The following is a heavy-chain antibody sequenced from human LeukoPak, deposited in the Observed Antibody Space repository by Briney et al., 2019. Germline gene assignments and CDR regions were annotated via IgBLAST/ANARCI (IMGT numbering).Heavy chain of an antibody. CDR2: IYYSGST. CDR3: ARDGVTRWFDP. Sequence: SETLSLTCTVSGGSISSGDYYWSWIRQPPGKGLEWIGYIYYSGSTYYNPSLKSRVTISVDTSKNQFSLKLGSVTAADTAVYYCARDGVTRWFDPWGQGTLVTVSS. V-gene: IGHV4-30-4*01. CDR1: GGSISSGDYY. D-gene: IGHD4-17*01. J-gene: IGHJ5*02.